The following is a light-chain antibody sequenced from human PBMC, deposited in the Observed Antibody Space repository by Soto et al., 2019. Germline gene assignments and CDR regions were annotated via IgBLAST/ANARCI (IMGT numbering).Light chain of an antibody. CDR2: GAS. J-gene: IGKJ4*01. CDR3: QHYDSSPT. CDR1: QIFPSSY. V-gene: IGKV3-20*01. Sequence: EIVLTQSPGTLSLSPGERATLSCRASQIFPSSYLAWYQQTPGQAPRLLIYGASSRATGIPDRFSGSGSGTYFSLTIYRLEPDAFAVYYCQHYDSSPTFGGGTKVDIK.